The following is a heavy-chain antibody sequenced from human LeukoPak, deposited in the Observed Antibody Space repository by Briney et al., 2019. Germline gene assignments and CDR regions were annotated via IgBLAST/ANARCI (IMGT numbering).Heavy chain of an antibody. Sequence: ASVKVSCKASGYTFTSYYMHWVRQAPGQGLEWMGIINPSGGSTSYAQKFQGRVTMTRDMSTSTVYMELSSLRSEDTAVYYCATLDYYGSGSYYTWDYWGQGTLVTVSS. CDR2: INPSGGST. CDR3: ATLDYYGSGSYYTWDY. J-gene: IGHJ4*02. D-gene: IGHD3-10*01. CDR1: GYTFTSYY. V-gene: IGHV1-46*01.